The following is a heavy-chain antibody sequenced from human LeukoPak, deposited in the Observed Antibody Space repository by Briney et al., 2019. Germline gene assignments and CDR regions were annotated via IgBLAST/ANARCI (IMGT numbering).Heavy chain of an antibody. CDR2: IYTSGNT. J-gene: IGHJ3*02. CDR3: ARLYSSGLHGI. V-gene: IGHV4-4*07. D-gene: IGHD6-19*01. CDR1: GGSISSYY. Sequence: SETLSLTCTVSGGSISSYYWSWIRQPAGKGLEWIGRIYTSGNTNYNPSLKSRVTMSIDTSKNQFSLKVNSVTAADTAVYYCARLYSSGLHGIWGQGTMVTVSS.